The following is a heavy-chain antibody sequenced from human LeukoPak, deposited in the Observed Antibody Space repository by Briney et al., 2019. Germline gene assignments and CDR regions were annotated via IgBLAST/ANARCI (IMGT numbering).Heavy chain of an antibody. J-gene: IGHJ5*02. V-gene: IGHV1-3*01. D-gene: IGHD3-10*01. CDR3: ARAPITMVRGSWFDP. Sequence: ASVKVSCKASGYTFTSYAMHWVRQAPGQRLEWMGWINAGNGNTKYSQKFQGRVTITRDTSASTAYMELSSLRSEDTAVYYCARAPITMVRGSWFDPWGQGTLVTVSS. CDR2: INAGNGNT. CDR1: GYTFTSYA.